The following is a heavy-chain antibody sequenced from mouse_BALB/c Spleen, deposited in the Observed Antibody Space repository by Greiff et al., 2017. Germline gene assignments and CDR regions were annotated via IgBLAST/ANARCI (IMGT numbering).Heavy chain of an antibody. Sequence: QVQLQQSGAELAKPGASVKMSCKASGYTFTSYWMHWVKQRPGKGLEWIGYINPSTGYTEYNQKFKDKATLTADKSSSTAYMQLSSLTSEDSAVYYGARGETRFAYWGQGTLVTVSA. V-gene: IGHV1-7*01. CDR3: ARGETRFAY. CDR2: INPSTGYT. J-gene: IGHJ3*01. CDR1: GYTFTSYW.